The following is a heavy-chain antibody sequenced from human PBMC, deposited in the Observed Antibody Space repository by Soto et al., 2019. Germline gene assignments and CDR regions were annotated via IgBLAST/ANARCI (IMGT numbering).Heavy chain of an antibody. D-gene: IGHD1-7*01. J-gene: IGHJ4*02. V-gene: IGHV1-46*01. CDR2: INPSGGRT. Sequence: ALVKVSCKASGYTFTSYYMHWVRQAPGQGLEWMGIINPSGGRTDYAQKFQERLTITRDMSTTTAYMELSSLRLEDTAVYYCAAVQGGGTTFHFWGQGALVTVSS. CDR3: AAVQGGGTTFHF. CDR1: GYTFTSYY.